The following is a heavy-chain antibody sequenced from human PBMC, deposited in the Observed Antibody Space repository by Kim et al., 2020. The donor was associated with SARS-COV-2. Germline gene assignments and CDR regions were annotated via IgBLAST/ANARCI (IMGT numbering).Heavy chain of an antibody. Sequence: ASVKVSCKTSGYAFTGHYIIWVRQAPGQGLEWMGIINPADGTTTYARQFQGRVAMTRDMSTRTVYMELSSLKPEDTAEYYCARDNSPGIWGQGTMVTVSS. V-gene: IGHV1-46*01. J-gene: IGHJ3*02. CDR1: GYAFTGHY. CDR3: ARDNSPGI. CDR2: INPADGTT.